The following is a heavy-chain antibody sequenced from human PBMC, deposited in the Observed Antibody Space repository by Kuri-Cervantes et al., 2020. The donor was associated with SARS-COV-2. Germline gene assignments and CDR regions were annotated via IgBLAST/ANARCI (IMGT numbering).Heavy chain of an antibody. J-gene: IGHJ6*02. CDR3: TTDQLWSHIMDV. CDR1: GFTFSSYA. V-gene: IGHV3-23*01. D-gene: IGHD5-18*01. CDR2: ISGSGGST. Sequence: GESLKISCAASGFTFSSYAMSWVRQAPGKGLEWVSAISGSGGSTYYADSVKGRFTISRDNSKNTLYLQMNSLRAEDTAVYYCTTDQLWSHIMDVWGQGTTVTVSS.